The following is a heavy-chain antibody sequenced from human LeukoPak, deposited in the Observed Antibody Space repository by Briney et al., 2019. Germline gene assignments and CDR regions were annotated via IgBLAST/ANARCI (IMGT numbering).Heavy chain of an antibody. CDR2: IKQDGSEK. CDR3: ARARVLTIFGVVGPSAFDI. CDR1: GFSFSSYS. D-gene: IGHD3-3*01. Sequence: GGSLRLSCTASGFSFSSYSMNWVRQAPGKGLEWVANIKQDGSEKYYVDSVKGRFTFSRDNAKNSLYLQMNSLRAEDTAVYYCARARVLTIFGVVGPSAFDIWGQGTMVTVSS. J-gene: IGHJ3*02. V-gene: IGHV3-7*01.